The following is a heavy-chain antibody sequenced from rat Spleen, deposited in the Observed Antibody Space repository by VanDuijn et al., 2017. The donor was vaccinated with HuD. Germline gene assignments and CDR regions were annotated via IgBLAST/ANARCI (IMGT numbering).Heavy chain of an antibody. CDR2: ISTSGGTS. Sequence: EVQLVESGGGLVQPGRSLKLSCAASGFTFSNYGMAWVRQAPTEGLEWVASISTSGGTSYYSDSVKGRFTISRDNARSTLSLQMNSLRSEDTATYFCTREGLNWDFDYWGQGVMVTVSS. J-gene: IGHJ2*01. D-gene: IGHD5-1*01. V-gene: IGHV5S13*01. CDR3: TREGLNWDFDY. CDR1: GFTFSNYG.